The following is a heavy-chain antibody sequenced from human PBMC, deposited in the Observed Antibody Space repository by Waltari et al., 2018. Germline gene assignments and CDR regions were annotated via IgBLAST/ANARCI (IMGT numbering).Heavy chain of an antibody. Sequence: QVQLHQWGAGLLKPSETLSLTCAAYVASFSGYYCSWFRRSPGKGLEWIGEINHSGSTNYNPSLESRVIISVDTSKNQFFLNLTSVTTADTAVYYCARGKYYTDDNGYYQRAALDFWGQGALITVSS. CDR2: INHSGST. V-gene: IGHV4-34*01. D-gene: IGHD3-22*01. CDR1: VASFSGYY. CDR3: ARGKYYTDDNGYYQRAALDF. J-gene: IGHJ4*02.